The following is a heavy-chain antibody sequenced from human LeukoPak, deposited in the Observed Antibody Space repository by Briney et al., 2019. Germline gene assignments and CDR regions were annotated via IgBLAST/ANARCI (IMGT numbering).Heavy chain of an antibody. CDR2: IHPADSDT. D-gene: IGHD4-17*01. CDR3: ARMDDYGDYGID. CDR1: GSSFTSYW. V-gene: IGHV5-51*01. Sequence: GASLQISCNGSGSSFTSYWIGWVRPMPGKGLEWMVIIHPADSDTSFSPSFLGQATSSADKYIYTAYLQWSRVKASDTAIYYCARMDDYGDYGIDWGEGTLVTVSS. J-gene: IGHJ4*02.